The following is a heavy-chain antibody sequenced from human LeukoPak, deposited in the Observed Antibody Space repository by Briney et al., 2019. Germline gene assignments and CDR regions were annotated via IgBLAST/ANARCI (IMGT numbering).Heavy chain of an antibody. CDR1: GFTFDDYG. D-gene: IGHD4-17*01. Sequence: TGGSLRLSCAASGFTFDDYGMSWVRQAPGKGLEWVPGINWNGGSTGYADSVKGRFTISRDNAKNSLYLQMNSLRAEDTALYYCARDSDGDYGNSWVYWGQGTLVTVSS. CDR2: INWNGGST. V-gene: IGHV3-20*04. CDR3: ARDSDGDYGNSWVY. J-gene: IGHJ4*02.